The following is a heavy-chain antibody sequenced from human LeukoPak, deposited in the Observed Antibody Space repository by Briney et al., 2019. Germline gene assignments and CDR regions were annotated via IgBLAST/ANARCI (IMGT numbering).Heavy chain of an antibody. J-gene: IGHJ3*02. V-gene: IGHV1-18*01. CDR3: ARGFGDSSGYYPGDAFDI. CDR2: ISAYNGNT. Sequence: ASVKVSCKASGYTFTSYGISWVRQAPGQGLEWMGWISAYNGNTNYAQKLQGRVTMTTDTSTSTAYMELRSLRSDDTAVYYCARGFGDSSGYYPGDAFDIWGQGTMVTVSS. D-gene: IGHD3-22*01. CDR1: GYTFTSYG.